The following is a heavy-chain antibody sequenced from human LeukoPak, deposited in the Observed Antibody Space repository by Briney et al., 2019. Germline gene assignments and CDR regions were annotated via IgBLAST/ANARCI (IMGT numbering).Heavy chain of an antibody. CDR1: GFTFSSYS. Sequence: GGSLRLSCAASGFTFSSYSMNWVRQAPGKGLEWVSVIYSGGSTYYADSVKGRFTISRDNSKNTLYLQMNSLRAEDTAVYYCARVGYMVRGVRVGYWGQGTLVTVSS. CDR3: ARVGYMVRGVRVGY. J-gene: IGHJ4*02. V-gene: IGHV3-53*01. CDR2: IYSGGST. D-gene: IGHD3-10*01.